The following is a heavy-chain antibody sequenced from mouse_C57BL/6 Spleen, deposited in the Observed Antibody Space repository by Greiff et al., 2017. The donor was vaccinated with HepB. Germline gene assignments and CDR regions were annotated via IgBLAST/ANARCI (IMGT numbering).Heavy chain of an antibody. CDR1: GFTFSDYY. J-gene: IGHJ4*01. CDR3: ARPIYYYGSSPYAMDY. D-gene: IGHD1-1*01. V-gene: IGHV5-12*01. Sequence: EVQGVESGGGLVQPGGSLKLSCAASGFTFSDYYMYWVRQTPEKRLEWVAYISNGGGSTYYPDTVKGRFTISRDNAKNTLYLQMSRLKSEDTAMYYCARPIYYYGSSPYAMDYWGQGTSVTVSS. CDR2: ISNGGGST.